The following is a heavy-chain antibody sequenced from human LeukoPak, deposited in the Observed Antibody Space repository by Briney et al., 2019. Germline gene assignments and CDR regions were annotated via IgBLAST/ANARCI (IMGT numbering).Heavy chain of an antibody. CDR2: INHSGGT. D-gene: IGHD6-13*01. V-gene: IGHV4-34*01. CDR1: GGSFSGYF. Sequence: PSETLSLTCAVYGGSFSGYFWSWIRQPPGKGLEWIGEINHSGGTNYNPSLKSRGTISVDTSKNQFSLKLSSVTAADTAVYYCAREEGQPYDAFDIWGQGTMVTVSS. CDR3: AREEGQPYDAFDI. J-gene: IGHJ3*02.